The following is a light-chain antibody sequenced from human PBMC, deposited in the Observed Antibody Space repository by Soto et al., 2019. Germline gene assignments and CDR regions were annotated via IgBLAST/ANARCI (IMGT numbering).Light chain of an antibody. J-gene: IGKJ2*01. CDR1: QNFRNSD. CDR3: QQYETSVFT. V-gene: IGKV3-20*01. Sequence: EIVLTQSPGTLSLSPGERATLSCRASQNFRNSDLAWYQQKPGQAPSHLFYGVSARATGIPDRFSGSESGTDFTLTISRLEPEDFAVYYCQQYETSVFTFGQGPKREI. CDR2: GVS.